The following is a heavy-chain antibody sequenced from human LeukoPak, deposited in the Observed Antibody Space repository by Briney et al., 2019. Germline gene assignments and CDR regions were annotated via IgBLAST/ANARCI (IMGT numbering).Heavy chain of an antibody. CDR2: ISWDGGST. CDR1: GFTFDDYA. V-gene: IGHV3-43D*03. CDR3: AKTLDYYYGMDV. Sequence: PGGSLRLSCAASGFTFDDYAMHWVRQAPGKGLEWVSLISWDGGSTYYADSVKGRFTISRDNSKNSLYLQMNSLRAEDTALYYCAKTLDYYYGMDVWGQGTTVTVSS. J-gene: IGHJ6*02.